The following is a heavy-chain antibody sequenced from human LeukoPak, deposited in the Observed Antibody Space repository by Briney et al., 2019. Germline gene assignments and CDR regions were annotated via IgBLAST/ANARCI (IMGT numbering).Heavy chain of an antibody. Sequence: GGSLRLSCAASGFTFSTYAMSWVRQAPGKGLEWVSGVSGNGGRSDYADSVKGRFTISRDNSKNSLFLQMNSLRAEDTAVYYCAKGVTGHYDILTGNDDWGQGTLVTVSS. CDR2: VSGNGGRS. J-gene: IGHJ4*02. CDR1: GFTFSTYA. V-gene: IGHV3-23*01. D-gene: IGHD3-9*01. CDR3: AKGVTGHYDILTGNDD.